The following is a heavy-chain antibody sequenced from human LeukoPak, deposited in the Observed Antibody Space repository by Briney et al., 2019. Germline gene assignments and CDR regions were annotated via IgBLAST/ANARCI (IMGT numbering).Heavy chain of an antibody. CDR1: GGSISSDNYY. V-gene: IGHV4-61*02. J-gene: IGHJ4*02. Sequence: SETLSLTCTVSGGSISSDNYYWSWIWQPAGKGLEWIGRISTSGSTNYNPSLEGRLTISLDTSKNQFSLKLSSVTAADTAVYYCARHLKVRGVIDGYFDYWGQGTLVTVSS. D-gene: IGHD3-10*01. CDR3: ARHLKVRGVIDGYFDY. CDR2: ISTSGST.